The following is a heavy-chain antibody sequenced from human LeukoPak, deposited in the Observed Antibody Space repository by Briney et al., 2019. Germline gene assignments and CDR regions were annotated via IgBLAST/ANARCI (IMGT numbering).Heavy chain of an antibody. D-gene: IGHD5-18*01. Sequence: PGGSLRLSCAASGFTFSSYAMHWVRQAPGKGLEWVAVISYDGSNKYYADSVKGRFTISRDNSKNTLYLQMNSLRAEDTAVYYCARQWGEDIAMADWGQGTLVTVSS. CDR2: ISYDGSNK. V-gene: IGHV3-30*04. J-gene: IGHJ4*02. CDR3: ARQWGEDIAMAD. CDR1: GFTFSSYA.